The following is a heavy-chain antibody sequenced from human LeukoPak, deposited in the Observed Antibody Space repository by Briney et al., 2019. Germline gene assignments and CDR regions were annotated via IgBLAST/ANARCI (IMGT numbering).Heavy chain of an antibody. CDR2: IIPIFGTA. CDR1: GGTFSSYA. Sequence: EASVKVSCKASGGTFSSYAISWVRQAPGQGLEWMGGIIPIFGTANYAQKFQGRVTITADESTSTAYMELSSLRSEDTAVYYCARSGAMIVVWGHPNWFDPWGQGTLITVSS. V-gene: IGHV1-69*13. D-gene: IGHD3-22*01. J-gene: IGHJ5*02. CDR3: ARSGAMIVVWGHPNWFDP.